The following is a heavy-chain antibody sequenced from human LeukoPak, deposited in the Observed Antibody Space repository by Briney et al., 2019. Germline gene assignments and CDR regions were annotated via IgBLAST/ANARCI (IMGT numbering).Heavy chain of an antibody. J-gene: IGHJ3*02. Sequence: GGSLRLSCAASGITFSDYSMSWIRQAPGKGLEWVSYVSSSGSSIYYADSVRGRFTIFRDNAKNSLYLQMNSLRAEDTAVYYCAKGGYGSGSYFAFDIWGQGTMVTVSS. CDR3: AKGGYGSGSYFAFDI. D-gene: IGHD3-10*01. V-gene: IGHV3-11*01. CDR1: GITFSDYS. CDR2: VSSSGSSI.